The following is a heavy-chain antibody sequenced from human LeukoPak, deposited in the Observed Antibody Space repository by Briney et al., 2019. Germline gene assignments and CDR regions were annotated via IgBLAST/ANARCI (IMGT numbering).Heavy chain of an antibody. Sequence: AGESLKISCKTSGYTFTSYWIGGVRQTPGKGLEGMGVIFPRDADVRYSPSFQGQVTISADKSTNTAYLHWGSLKASDSAMYYCVRSLPGTLLRGYGMDVWGPGTTVTVS. V-gene: IGHV5-51*01. CDR3: VRSLPGTLLRGYGMDV. J-gene: IGHJ6*02. CDR1: GYTFTSYW. D-gene: IGHD3-10*01. CDR2: IFPRDADV.